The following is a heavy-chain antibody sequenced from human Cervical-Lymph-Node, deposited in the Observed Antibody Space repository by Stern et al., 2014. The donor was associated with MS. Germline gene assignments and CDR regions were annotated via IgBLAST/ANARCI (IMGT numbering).Heavy chain of an antibody. CDR3: MGVGDAMHV. CDR1: GFTLSNFG. J-gene: IGHJ6*02. Sequence: VQLVESGGGVVQPGRSLRLSCAASGFTLSNFGMHWVRQAPGKGLEWVAVMSFDGGNKKYGDSVTGRFSISRDIANNTLFLQMNSLRPEDTAVYYCMGVGDAMHVWGQGTTVIVSS. V-gene: IGHV3-30*03. CDR2: MSFDGGNK.